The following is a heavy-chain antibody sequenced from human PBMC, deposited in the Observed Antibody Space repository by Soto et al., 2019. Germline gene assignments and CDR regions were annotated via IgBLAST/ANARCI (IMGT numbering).Heavy chain of an antibody. CDR1: GGSISSSF. J-gene: IGHJ4*02. V-gene: IGHV4-59*08. D-gene: IGHD3-22*01. Sequence: QVQLQESGPGLVKPSETLSLTCTVSGGSISSSFWSWIRQPPGKGLEWIGYISYSGSTNYNPSLKSRVIISVDTSKNQFSLKLNSVTAADTAVYYCTGRQSSGYYSYWGQGTLVTVSS. CDR2: ISYSGST. CDR3: TGRQSSGYYSY.